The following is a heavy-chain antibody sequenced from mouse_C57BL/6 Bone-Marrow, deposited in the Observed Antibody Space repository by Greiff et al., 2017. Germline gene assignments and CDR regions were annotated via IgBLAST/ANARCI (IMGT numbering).Heavy chain of an antibody. V-gene: IGHV1-52*01. CDR1: GYTFTSYW. CDR2: IDPSDSET. J-gene: IGHJ2*01. Sequence: QVQLQQPGAELVRPGSSVKLSCKASGYTFTSYWMHWVKQRPIQGLEWIGNIDPSDSETHYNQKFKDKATLTVAKSSSTAYMQLSSLTTEESAVYYGARRGKEYWGQGTTLTVPS. CDR3: ARRGKEY.